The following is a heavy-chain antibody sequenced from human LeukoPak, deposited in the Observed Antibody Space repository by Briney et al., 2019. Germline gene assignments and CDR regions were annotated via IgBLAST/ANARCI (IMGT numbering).Heavy chain of an antibody. Sequence: SVKVSCKASGYTFTGYYMHWVRQAPGQGLEWMGWINPNSGGTNYAQKFQGRVTMTRDTSISTTYMELSRLRSDDTAVYYCARDRGYCSSTSCYYYYYMDVWGKGTTVTVSS. CDR1: GYTFTGYY. CDR2: INPNSGGT. CDR3: ARDRGYCSSTSCYYYYYMDV. J-gene: IGHJ6*03. D-gene: IGHD2-2*01. V-gene: IGHV1-2*02.